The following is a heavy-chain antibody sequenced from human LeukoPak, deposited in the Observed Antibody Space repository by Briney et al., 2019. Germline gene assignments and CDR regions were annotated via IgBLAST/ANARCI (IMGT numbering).Heavy chain of an antibody. CDR1: GFTFSSYG. Sequence: GGSLRLSCAASGFTFSSYGMSWVRQAPGKGLEWVSAISGSGGSTYYADSVKGRFTISRDNSKNTLYLQMNSLRAEDTAVYYCAKDPDDYYGSGSHPSFDPWGQGTLVTVSS. CDR2: ISGSGGST. J-gene: IGHJ5*02. CDR3: AKDPDDYYGSGSHPSFDP. D-gene: IGHD3-10*01. V-gene: IGHV3-23*01.